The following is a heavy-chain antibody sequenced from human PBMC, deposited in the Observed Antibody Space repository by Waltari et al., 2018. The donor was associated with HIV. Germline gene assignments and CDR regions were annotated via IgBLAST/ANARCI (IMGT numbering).Heavy chain of an antibody. CDR3: ARDFRDFSGNWGFDS. D-gene: IGHD3-10*01. Sequence: EGQVQESGGGFIQPGGSLSLSCAASGFPFLRHSLIWVRQVPGKGLEWISYITSGSDVIYYADSVKGRFTISRDNAASSLYLQMNSLRGEDTAVYYCARDFRDFSGNWGFDSWGQGTLVTVSS. V-gene: IGHV3-48*01. J-gene: IGHJ4*02. CDR1: GFPFLRHS. CDR2: ITSGSDVI.